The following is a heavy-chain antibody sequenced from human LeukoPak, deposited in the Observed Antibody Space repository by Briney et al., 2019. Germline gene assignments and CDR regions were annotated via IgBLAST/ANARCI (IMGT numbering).Heavy chain of an antibody. Sequence: GGSLRLSYATSGFTFSHYGMHWVRQAPGRGLDWVAHIRYDESDKYYADSVKGRFTISRDISKNTVYLQMNSLGVEDTAVYYCAKVLPGGSFYSKQFDYWGQGTLVTVSS. CDR2: IRYDESDK. D-gene: IGHD2-21*01. CDR3: AKVLPGGSFYSKQFDY. J-gene: IGHJ4*02. CDR1: GFTFSHYG. V-gene: IGHV3-30*02.